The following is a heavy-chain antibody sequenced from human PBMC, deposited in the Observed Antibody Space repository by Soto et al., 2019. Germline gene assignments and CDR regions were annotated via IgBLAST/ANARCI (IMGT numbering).Heavy chain of an antibody. D-gene: IGHD6-13*01. V-gene: IGHV4-61*01. CDR2: IYYSGST. CDR1: GGSGGSGSYY. CDR3: ARGGRPGDSTKGPFDY. Sequence: SETLSLTCTVSGGSGGSGSYYWSWIRQPPGKGLEWIGYIYYSGSTNYNPSLKSRVTISVDTSKNQFSLKLSSVTAADTAVYYCARGGRPGDSTKGPFDYWGQGTLVTVSS. J-gene: IGHJ4*02.